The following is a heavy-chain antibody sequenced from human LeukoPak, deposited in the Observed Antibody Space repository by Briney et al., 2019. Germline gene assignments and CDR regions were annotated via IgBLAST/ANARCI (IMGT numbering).Heavy chain of an antibody. Sequence: PGESLKISCKGSGYSFTSYWIGWVRQMPGKGLEWMGIIYPGDSDTRYSPSLQGQVTISADKSISTAYLQWSSLKASDTAMYYCARPYYDFWSGYQDAFDIWGQGTMVTVSS. CDR3: ARPYYDFWSGYQDAFDI. J-gene: IGHJ3*02. CDR2: IYPGDSDT. CDR1: GYSFTSYW. V-gene: IGHV5-51*01. D-gene: IGHD3-3*01.